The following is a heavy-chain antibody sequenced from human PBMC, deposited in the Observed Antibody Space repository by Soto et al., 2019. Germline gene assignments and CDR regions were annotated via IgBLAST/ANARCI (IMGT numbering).Heavy chain of an antibody. V-gene: IGHV1-18*01. D-gene: IGHD6-19*01. CDR1: GGTFSSYA. J-gene: IGHJ6*02. Sequence: ASVKVSCKASGGTFSSYAISWVRQAPGQGLEWMGWINPNSGGTNYAQKLQGRVTMTTDTSTSTAYMELRSLRSDDTAVYYCARDSPYSSGWFYFQNYYYYYGMDVWGQGTTVTVSS. CDR3: ARDSPYSSGWFYFQNYYYYYGMDV. CDR2: INPNSGGT.